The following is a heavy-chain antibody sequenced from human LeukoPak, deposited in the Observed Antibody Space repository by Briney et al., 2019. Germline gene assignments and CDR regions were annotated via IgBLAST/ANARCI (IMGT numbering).Heavy chain of an antibody. D-gene: IGHD6-13*01. J-gene: IGHJ6*02. CDR3: ARDRQQDYYSYYGMDV. Sequence: SVKVSCKASGYTFTSYDISWVRQAPGQGLEWMGGIIPIFGTANYAQKFQGRVTITADESTSTAYMELSSLRSEDTAVYYCARDRQQDYYSYYGMDVWGQGPTVTVSS. V-gene: IGHV1-69*13. CDR1: GYTFTSYD. CDR2: IIPIFGTA.